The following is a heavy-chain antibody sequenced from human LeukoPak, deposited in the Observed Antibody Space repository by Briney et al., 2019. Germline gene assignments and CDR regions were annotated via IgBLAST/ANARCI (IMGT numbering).Heavy chain of an antibody. J-gene: IGHJ4*02. V-gene: IGHV1-24*01. CDR2: FDPEDGET. CDR3: ATDRPWGYCSSTSCLTFDY. CDR1: GYTLTELS. D-gene: IGHD2-2*01. Sequence: GASVKVSCKVSGYTLTELSMHWVRQAPGKGLEWMGGFDPEDGETIYAQKFQGRVTMTEDTSTDTAYMELSSLRSEDTAVYYCATDRPWGYCSSTSCLTFDYWGQGTLVTVSS.